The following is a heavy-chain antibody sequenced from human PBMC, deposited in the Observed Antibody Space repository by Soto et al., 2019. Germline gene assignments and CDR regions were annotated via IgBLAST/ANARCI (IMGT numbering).Heavy chain of an antibody. CDR2: ISSSGSYV. V-gene: IGHV3-21*01. D-gene: IGHD6-13*01. CDR3: ARGRGAAAGSLFDY. Sequence: GGSLRLSCAASGFTFSSYSMNWVRQAPGKGLEWVSSISSSGSYVYYADSVKGRFTISRDNAENSLYLQMNSLRAEDTAVYYCARGRGAAAGSLFDYWGQGTLVTVSS. CDR1: GFTFSSYS. J-gene: IGHJ4*02.